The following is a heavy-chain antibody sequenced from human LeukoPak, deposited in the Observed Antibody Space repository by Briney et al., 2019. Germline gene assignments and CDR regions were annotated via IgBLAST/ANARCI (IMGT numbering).Heavy chain of an antibody. CDR2: ISSSGGSL. J-gene: IGHJ4*02. V-gene: IGHV3-23*01. CDR1: GFTFSNYG. CDR3: AKDPTWKSFDH. Sequence: GGSLRLSCVVSGFTFSNYGMSWVRQAPGKGLEWVSSISSSGGSLYYADSVKGRFTISRDNSKNTLYLQMNSLRAEDTAVYYCAKDPTWKSFDHWGQGTLVTVSS. D-gene: IGHD1-1*01.